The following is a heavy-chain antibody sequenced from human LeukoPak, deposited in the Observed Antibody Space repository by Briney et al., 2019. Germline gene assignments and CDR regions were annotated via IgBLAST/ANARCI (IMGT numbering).Heavy chain of an antibody. CDR1: GFTFSHYG. CDR3: AKDAQRGVDYSNSLEQ. D-gene: IGHD4-11*01. Sequence: PGGSLRLSCAAPGFTFSHYGMHWVRQAPGKGLEWVAVIWSDATNKYYADSVKGRFTISRDYSKNTVFLQMTSVRVEDTAVYYFAKDAQRGVDYSNSLEQWGQGTLVTVSS. V-gene: IGHV3-33*06. CDR2: IWSDATNK. J-gene: IGHJ4*02.